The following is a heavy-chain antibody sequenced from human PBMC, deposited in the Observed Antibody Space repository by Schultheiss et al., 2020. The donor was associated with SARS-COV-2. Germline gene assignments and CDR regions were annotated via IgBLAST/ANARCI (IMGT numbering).Heavy chain of an antibody. CDR3: ARDRGDYYDSSRDAFDI. CDR2: IIPNSGGT. Sequence: ASVKVSCKASGGTFSSYAISWVRQAPGQGLEWMGGIIPNSGGTNYAQKLQGRVTMTTDTSTSTAYMELRSLRSDDTAVYYCARDRGDYYDSSRDAFDIWGQGTMVTVSS. J-gene: IGHJ3*02. V-gene: IGHV1-18*01. CDR1: GGTFSSYA. D-gene: IGHD3-22*01.